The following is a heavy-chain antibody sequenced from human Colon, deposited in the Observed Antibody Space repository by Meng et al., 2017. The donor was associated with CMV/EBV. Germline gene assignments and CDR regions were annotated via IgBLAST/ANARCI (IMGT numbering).Heavy chain of an antibody. CDR2: ISSSSSYI. CDR3: VRNNARVQGNIPILVVPQGFDY. J-gene: IGHJ4*02. CDR1: GFTFSSYS. Sequence: GESLKISCAASGFTFSSYSMNWVRQAPGKGLEWVSSISSSSSYIFYAGSVKGRFTISRDDAKNSLYLQMSSLSAEDTAVYYCVRNNARVQGNIPILVVPQGFDYWGQGTLVTVSS. V-gene: IGHV3-21*01. D-gene: IGHD3-22*01.